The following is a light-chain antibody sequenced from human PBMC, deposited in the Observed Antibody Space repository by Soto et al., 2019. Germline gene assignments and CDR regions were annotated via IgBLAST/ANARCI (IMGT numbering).Light chain of an antibody. CDR3: QHYYSTPPT. V-gene: IGKV4-1*01. CDR2: WAS. J-gene: IGKJ1*01. CDR1: QSVLYSATNKNY. Sequence: DIVMTQSPDSLAVSLGERATINCKSSQSVLYSATNKNYLAWYQQKPGQPPKLLIYWASTRESGVPDRFSGSGSGTDFILTISSLQAEDVAVYYCQHYYSTPPTFGQGTKVEIK.